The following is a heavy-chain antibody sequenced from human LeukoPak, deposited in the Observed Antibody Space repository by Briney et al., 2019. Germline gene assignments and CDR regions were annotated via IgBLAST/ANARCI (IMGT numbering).Heavy chain of an antibody. D-gene: IGHD2-15*01. V-gene: IGHV4-39*01. CDR3: ARREVVAVNNWFDP. Sequence: SETLSLTCTVSGGSISSSSYYWGWIRQPPGKGLEWIGSIYYSGSTYYNPSLKSRVTISVDTSKNQFSLKLSSVTAADTAVYYCARREVVAVNNWFDPWGQGTLVTVPS. CDR1: GGSISSSSYY. CDR2: IYYSGST. J-gene: IGHJ5*02.